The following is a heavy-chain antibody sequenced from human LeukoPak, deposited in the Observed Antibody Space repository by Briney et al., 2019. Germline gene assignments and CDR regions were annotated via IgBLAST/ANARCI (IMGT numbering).Heavy chain of an antibody. CDR2: ISYDGSNK. V-gene: IGHV3-30*18. CDR1: GFTFSSYG. Sequence: GGSLRLSCAASGFTFSSYGMHWVRQAPGKGLEWVAVISYDGSNKYYADSVKGRFTISRDNSKNTLYLQMNSLRAEDTAVYYCANELDSIAVAGTPDYWGQGTLVTVSS. J-gene: IGHJ4*02. D-gene: IGHD6-19*01. CDR3: ANELDSIAVAGTPDY.